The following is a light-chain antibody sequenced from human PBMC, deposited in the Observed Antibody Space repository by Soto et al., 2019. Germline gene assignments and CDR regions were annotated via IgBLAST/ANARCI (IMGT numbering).Light chain of an antibody. CDR3: QQYYNWPPT. V-gene: IGKV3D-15*01. CDR2: AAS. J-gene: IGKJ1*01. CDR1: QSVSGN. Sequence: IVMTQSPATLSVSPGERATVTCRASQSVSGNLAWHQQRPGQAPRLLIYAASTRATGIPGRFSASGSGTEVTLTITGLQSEDVAVYFCQQYYNWPPTFGQGTKVEIK.